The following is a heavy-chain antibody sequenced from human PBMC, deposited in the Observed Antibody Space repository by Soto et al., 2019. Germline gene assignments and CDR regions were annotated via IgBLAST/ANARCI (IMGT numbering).Heavy chain of an antibody. D-gene: IGHD1-1*01. J-gene: IGHJ4*01. CDR1: GFTFGYDW. V-gene: IGHV3-7*01. Sequence: EMQLVESGGGLVQPGGSLRLSCAGSGFTFGYDWMSWVRQAPGKGLEWVATIKPDGSETQYVDSVKGRFIISRDNANNSLFLQMNSLRAEDTAVYYCTIPVQSEAFDYWGQGKLVTVAS. CDR3: TIPVQSEAFDY. CDR2: IKPDGSET.